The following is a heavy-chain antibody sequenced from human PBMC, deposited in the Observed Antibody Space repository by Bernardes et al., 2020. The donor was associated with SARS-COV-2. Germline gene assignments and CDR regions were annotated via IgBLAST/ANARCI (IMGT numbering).Heavy chain of an antibody. CDR1: RFTFANYA. V-gene: IGHV3-49*04. D-gene: IGHD1-26*01. Sequence: GRSLRLSCATSRFTFANYAMTWVRQAPGKGLEWVGVIRSKPYGVTTEYAASVKGRFIISRDDSKSFVYLQMNSLKIEDTAVYFCAGSFYAFYLDYWGQGTPVTVSS. CDR2: IRSKPYGVTT. J-gene: IGHJ4*02. CDR3: AGSFYAFYLDY.